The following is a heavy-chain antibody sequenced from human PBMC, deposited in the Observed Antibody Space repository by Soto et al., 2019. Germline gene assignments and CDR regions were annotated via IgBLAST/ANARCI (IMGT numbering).Heavy chain of an antibody. CDR2: ISYDGSNK. Sequence: QVQLVESGGGVVQPGRSLRLSCAASGFTFSSYAMHWVRQAPGKGLEWVAVISYDGSNKYYADSVKGRFTISRDNSKNTRYLKMNSLRAEDTAVYYCARGGYSSGWYNWFDPWGQGTLVTVSS. D-gene: IGHD6-19*01. J-gene: IGHJ5*02. V-gene: IGHV3-30-3*01. CDR1: GFTFSSYA. CDR3: ARGGYSSGWYNWFDP.